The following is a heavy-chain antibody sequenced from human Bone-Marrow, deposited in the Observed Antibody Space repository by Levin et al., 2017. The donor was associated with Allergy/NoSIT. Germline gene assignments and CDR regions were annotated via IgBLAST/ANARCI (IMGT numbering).Heavy chain of an antibody. Sequence: SQTLSLTCVISGDIVSGNSVSWNWIRQSPSRGLEWLGRTNFRSTWFSDYAVSVKSRISITADTSENQFSLRLNSVNTEAAAVYYCARGVASADHKYQVDYTAFDALDVWGQGTTVTVSS. D-gene: IGHD2-2*01. V-gene: IGHV6-1*01. CDR3: ARGVASADHKYQVDYTAFDALDV. CDR1: GDIVSGNSVS. J-gene: IGHJ6*02. CDR2: TNFRSTWFS.